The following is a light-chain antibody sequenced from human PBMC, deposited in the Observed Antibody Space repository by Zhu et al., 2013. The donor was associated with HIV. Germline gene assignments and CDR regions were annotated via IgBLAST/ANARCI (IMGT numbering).Light chain of an antibody. CDR3: GTWDSSLSVHVL. Sequence: QSALTQPASVSGSPGQSITISCTGTSSDVGGYDYVSWYQQVPGAAPKLLIYDNNKRPSGIPDRFSGSKSGTSATLDITGLQTGDEADYYCGTWDSSLSVHVLFGGGTKLTVL. CDR1: SSDVGGYDY. V-gene: IGLV1-51*01. CDR2: DNN. J-gene: IGLJ2*01.